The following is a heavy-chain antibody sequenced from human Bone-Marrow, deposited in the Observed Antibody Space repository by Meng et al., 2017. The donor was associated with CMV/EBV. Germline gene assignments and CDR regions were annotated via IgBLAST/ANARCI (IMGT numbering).Heavy chain of an antibody. CDR1: GGSISYYY. CDR2: IYYSGST. V-gene: IGHV4-30-4*08. CDR3: ARDRRGELVDY. J-gene: IGHJ4*02. D-gene: IGHD1-26*01. Sequence: SETLSLTCTVSGGSISYYYWSWIRQPPGKGLEWIGYIYYSGSTYYNPSLKSRVTISVDTSKNQFSLKLSSVTAADTAVYYCARDRRGELVDYWGQGTLVTVSS.